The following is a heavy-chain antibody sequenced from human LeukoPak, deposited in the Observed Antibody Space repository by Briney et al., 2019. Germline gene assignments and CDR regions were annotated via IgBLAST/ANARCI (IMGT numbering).Heavy chain of an antibody. D-gene: IGHD6-19*01. J-gene: IGHJ6*02. Sequence: GGSPRLSCAASGFTFSSYDMHWVRQATGKGLEWVSAIGTAGDTYYPGSVKGRFTISRENAKNSLYLQMNSLRAGDTAVYYCARELKAGAVAGTDYYYYYGMDVWGQGTTVTVSS. CDR2: IGTAGDT. V-gene: IGHV3-13*01. CDR3: ARELKAGAVAGTDYYYYYGMDV. CDR1: GFTFSSYD.